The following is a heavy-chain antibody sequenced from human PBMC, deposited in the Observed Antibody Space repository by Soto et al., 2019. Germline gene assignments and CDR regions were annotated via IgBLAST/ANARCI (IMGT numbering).Heavy chain of an antibody. Sequence: GGSLRLSCDASGFTFNFYGMHWVRQAPGKGLEWVAVISYDGSNKYYADSVKGRFTISRDNSKNTLYLQMNSLRAEDTAVYYCAKDARIAAAGTRNYYYYGMDVWGQGTTVTVSS. CDR2: ISYDGSNK. CDR1: GFTFNFYG. D-gene: IGHD6-13*01. J-gene: IGHJ6*02. CDR3: AKDARIAAAGTRNYYYYGMDV. V-gene: IGHV3-30*18.